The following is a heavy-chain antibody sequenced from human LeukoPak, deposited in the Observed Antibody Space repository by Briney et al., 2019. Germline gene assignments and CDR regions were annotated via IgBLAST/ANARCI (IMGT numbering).Heavy chain of an antibody. CDR3: ARGRRDTAMVNLFDY. V-gene: IGHV1-46*01. CDR2: INPSGGST. Sequence: GASAKVSCKASGYTFTSYYMHWVRQAPGQGLEWMGIINPSGGSTSYAQKFQGRVTMTRDTSTSTVYMELSSLRSEDTAVYYCARGRRDTAMVNLFDYWGQGTLVTVSS. CDR1: GYTFTSYY. D-gene: IGHD5-18*01. J-gene: IGHJ4*02.